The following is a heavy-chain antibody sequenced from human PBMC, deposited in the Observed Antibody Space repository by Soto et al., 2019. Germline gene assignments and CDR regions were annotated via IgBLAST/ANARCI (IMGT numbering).Heavy chain of an antibody. CDR1: GGSISSYY. CDR2: IYYSGST. J-gene: IGHJ4*02. D-gene: IGHD6-13*01. V-gene: IGHV4-59*01. CDR3: ASLSDSGSSVDY. Sequence: SETLSLTCAVSGGSISSYYWSWIRQPPGKGLEWIVYIYYSGSTNYNPSLKSRVTISVDTSKNQFSLKLSSVTAADTAVYYCASLSDSGSSVDYWGQGTLVTVSS.